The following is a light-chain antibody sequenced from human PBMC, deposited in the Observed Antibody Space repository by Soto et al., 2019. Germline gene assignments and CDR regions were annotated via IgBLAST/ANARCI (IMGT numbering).Light chain of an antibody. CDR3: QQRQYWPTIT. CDR2: GAS. J-gene: IGKJ5*01. CDR1: QSVSSSY. Sequence: EIVLTQSPGTLSLSPGARATLSCRASQSVSSSYLAWYQQKPCQAHRLLIYGASSRATGIPDRFSGSVSGTDFTLTIRRLEPEDFAVCYCQQRQYWPTITFGQGTRLEIK. V-gene: IGKV3-20*01.